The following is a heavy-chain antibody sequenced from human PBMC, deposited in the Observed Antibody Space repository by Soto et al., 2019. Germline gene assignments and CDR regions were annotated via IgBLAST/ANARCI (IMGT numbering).Heavy chain of an antibody. Sequence: GGSLRLSCAASGFTFSSYAMHWVRQAPGKGLEWVAVISYDGSNKYYADSVKGRFTISRDNSKNTLYLQMNSLRAEDTAVYYCARAAITIFGVVTKGPYYYYGMDVWGQGTTVTVSS. CDR3: ARAAITIFGVVTKGPYYYYGMDV. J-gene: IGHJ6*02. CDR2: ISYDGSNK. CDR1: GFTFSSYA. V-gene: IGHV3-30-3*01. D-gene: IGHD3-3*01.